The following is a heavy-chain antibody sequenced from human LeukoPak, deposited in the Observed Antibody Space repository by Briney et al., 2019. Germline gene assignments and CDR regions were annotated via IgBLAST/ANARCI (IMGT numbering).Heavy chain of an antibody. D-gene: IGHD3-10*01. CDR3: ARENLWFGPYYMDV. J-gene: IGHJ6*03. V-gene: IGHV4-39*07. CDR1: GGSISSSSYY. Sequence: PSETLSLTCTVSGGSISSSSYYWGWIRQPPGKGLEWIGSIYYSGSTYYNPSLKSRVTISVDTSKNQFSLKLSSVTAADTAVYYCARENLWFGPYYMDVWGKGTTVTISS. CDR2: IYYSGST.